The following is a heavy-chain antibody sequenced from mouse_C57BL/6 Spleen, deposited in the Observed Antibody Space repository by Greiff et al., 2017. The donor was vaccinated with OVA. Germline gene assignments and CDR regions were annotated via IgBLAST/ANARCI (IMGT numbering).Heavy chain of an antibody. J-gene: IGHJ1*03. CDR3: ARCYYGSRLWYFDV. Sequence: QVQLQQPGAELVKPGASVKLSCKASGYTFTSYWMHWVKQRPGQGLEWIGMIHPNSGSTNYNEKFKSKATLTVDKSSSTAYMQLSSLTSEDSAVYYCARCYYGSRLWYFDVWGTGTTVTVSS. V-gene: IGHV1-64*01. CDR2: IHPNSGST. D-gene: IGHD1-1*01. CDR1: GYTFTSYW.